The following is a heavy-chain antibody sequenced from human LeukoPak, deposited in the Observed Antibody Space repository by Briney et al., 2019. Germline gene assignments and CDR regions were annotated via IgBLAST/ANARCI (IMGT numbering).Heavy chain of an antibody. J-gene: IGHJ3*02. D-gene: IGHD1-26*01. V-gene: IGHV3-23*01. Sequence: PGGSLRLSCAAPGFTFSSYAMSWVRQAPGKGLEWVSAISGSGGSTYYADSVKGRFTISRDNSKNTLYLQMNSLRAEDTAVYYCAKDGGPLPGVGATSSAFDIWGQGTMVTVSS. CDR3: AKDGGPLPGVGATSSAFDI. CDR1: GFTFSSYA. CDR2: ISGSGGST.